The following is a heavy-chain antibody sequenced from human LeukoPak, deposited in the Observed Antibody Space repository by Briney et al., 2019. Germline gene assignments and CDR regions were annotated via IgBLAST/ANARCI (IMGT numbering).Heavy chain of an antibody. V-gene: IGHV3-33*01. Sequence: GGSLRLSRAASGFTFSTFGMDWVRQAPGKGVEWVAVIWSNGINTYYRDSVRGGLTFSRDNSQNTLHLQMNSLRAEDTAVYYCVRERGPFDAFDIWGQGTLVTVSS. CDR1: GFTFSTFG. CDR2: IWSNGINT. J-gene: IGHJ3*02. CDR3: VRERGPFDAFDI.